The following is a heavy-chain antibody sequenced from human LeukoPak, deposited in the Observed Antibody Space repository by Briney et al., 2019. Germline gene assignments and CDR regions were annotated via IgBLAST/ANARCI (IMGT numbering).Heavy chain of an antibody. CDR3: AREVWYGGFDY. D-gene: IGHD6-13*01. V-gene: IGHV4-4*07. CDR1: GGSISSYF. J-gene: IGHJ4*02. CDR2: IYTSGST. Sequence: SETLSLTCTVSGGSISSYFWNWIRQPAGKGLEWIGRIYTSGSTNYNPSLKSRVTISVDTSKNQFSLKLSSVTAADTAVYYCAREVWYGGFDYWGQGTLVTVSS.